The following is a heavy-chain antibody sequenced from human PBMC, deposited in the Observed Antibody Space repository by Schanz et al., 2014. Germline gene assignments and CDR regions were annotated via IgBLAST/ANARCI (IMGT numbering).Heavy chain of an antibody. Sequence: QVQLVESGGGLVKPGGSLRLSCAASGFTFSDYYMNWIRQAPGKGLEWVSYISNSGYTIYYADSVKGRFTISRDNAKNSLYLQMNSLRAEDTAVYSWARAPPPYSSSPYYWYYGMDVWGQGTTVTVSS. CDR3: ARAPPPYSSSPYYWYYGMDV. CDR1: GFTFSDYY. V-gene: IGHV3-11*01. CDR2: ISNSGYTI. D-gene: IGHD6-6*01. J-gene: IGHJ6*02.